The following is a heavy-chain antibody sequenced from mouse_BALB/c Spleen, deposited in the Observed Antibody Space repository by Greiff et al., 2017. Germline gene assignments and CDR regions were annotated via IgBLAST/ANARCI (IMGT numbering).Heavy chain of an antibody. Sequence: QVQLKQPGAELVKPGASVKLSCKASGYTFTSYWMHWVKQRPGQGLEWIGEINPSNGRTNYNEKFKSKATLTVDKSSSTAYMQLSSLTSEDSAVYYCARWLLRGYYAMDYWGQGTSVTVSS. V-gene: IGHV1S81*02. CDR1: GYTFTSYW. CDR2: INPSNGRT. J-gene: IGHJ4*01. D-gene: IGHD2-3*01. CDR3: ARWLLRGYYAMDY.